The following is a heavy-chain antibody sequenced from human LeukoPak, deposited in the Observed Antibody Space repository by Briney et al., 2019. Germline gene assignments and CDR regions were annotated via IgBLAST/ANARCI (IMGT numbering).Heavy chain of an antibody. Sequence: PSETLSLTCTVSGGSMSNSNYYWGWIRQPPGKGLEWIGSMYYSGNTYYNPSLKSRVTISVDTSKNQFSLKLSSVTAADTAVYYCAGGLGPWGWRFFDYWGQGTLVTVSS. CDR1: GGSMSNSNYY. D-gene: IGHD7-27*01. CDR2: MYYSGNT. V-gene: IGHV4-39*07. J-gene: IGHJ4*02. CDR3: AGGLGPWGWRFFDY.